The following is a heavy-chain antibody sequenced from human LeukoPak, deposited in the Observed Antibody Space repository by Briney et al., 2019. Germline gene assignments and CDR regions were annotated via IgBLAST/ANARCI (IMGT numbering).Heavy chain of an antibody. CDR1: GFTFNNYA. CDR3: AKGRFSGNGYYTYGAFDM. D-gene: IGHD1-26*01. Sequence: GGSLRLSCAASGFTFNNYAMNWVRQAPGKGPEWVSAISGSGDKTFCADSVEGRFTISRDNSKNTLYLQLNSLRVEDTAVYYCAKGRFSGNGYYTYGAFDMWGQGTRVTVSS. CDR2: ISGSGDKT. V-gene: IGHV3-23*01. J-gene: IGHJ3*02.